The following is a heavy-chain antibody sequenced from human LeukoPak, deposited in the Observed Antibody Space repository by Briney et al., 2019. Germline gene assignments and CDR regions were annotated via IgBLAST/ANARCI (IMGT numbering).Heavy chain of an antibody. CDR1: GFAFSSYN. J-gene: IGHJ6*02. CDR3: ARRPYSDTSGRLSDV. Sequence: GGSLRLSCAASGFAFSSYNMNWVRQAPGKGLEWILYIGSSGSPTHYADSVGGRFTISRDNAKNSLYLQMNSLRDEDTAVYFCARRPYSDTSGRLSDVWGQGTTVTVSS. V-gene: IGHV3-48*02. CDR2: IGSSGSPT. D-gene: IGHD3-22*01.